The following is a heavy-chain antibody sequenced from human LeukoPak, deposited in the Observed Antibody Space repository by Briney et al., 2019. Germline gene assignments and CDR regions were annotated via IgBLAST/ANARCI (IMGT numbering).Heavy chain of an antibody. CDR2: ISAYNGNT. V-gene: IGHV1-18*01. CDR3: ARVDRSIDYYDSSGYYHAFGY. CDR1: GDTFTSYG. D-gene: IGHD3-22*01. Sequence: ASVKVSCKPSGDTFTSYGISWVRQAPGQGLEWMGWISAYNGNTNYAQKLQGRVTMTTDTSTSTAYMELRSLRSDDTAVYYCARVDRSIDYYDSSGYYHAFGYWGQGTLVTVSS. J-gene: IGHJ4*02.